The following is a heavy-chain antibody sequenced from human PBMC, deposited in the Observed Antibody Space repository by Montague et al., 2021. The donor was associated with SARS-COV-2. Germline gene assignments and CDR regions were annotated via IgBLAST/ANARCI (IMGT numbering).Heavy chain of an antibody. CDR3: AVDIVATIKRTFDY. CDR2: ISGSGGST. Sequence: SLRLSCAASGFTFSSYAMGWVRQAPGKGLEWVSAISGSGGSTYYADSVKGRFTISRDNSKNTLYLQMNSLRAEDTAVYYCAVDIVATIKRTFDYWAREPWSPSPQ. V-gene: IGHV3-23*01. CDR1: GFTFSSYA. J-gene: IGHJ4*02. D-gene: IGHD5-12*01.